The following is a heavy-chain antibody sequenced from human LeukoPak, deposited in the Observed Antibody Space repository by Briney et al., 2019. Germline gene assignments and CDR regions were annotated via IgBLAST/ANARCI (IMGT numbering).Heavy chain of an antibody. CDR1: GFTFSSYS. CDR3: AKELDYSNYESRWAYYYYGMDV. V-gene: IGHV3-21*04. Sequence: GGSLRLSCAASGFTFSSYSMNWVRQAPGKGLEWVSSISSSSSYIYYADSVKGRFTISRDNAKNSLYLQMNSLRAEDTAVYYCAKELDYSNYESRWAYYYYGMDVWGQGTTVTVSS. D-gene: IGHD4-11*01. J-gene: IGHJ6*02. CDR2: ISSSSSYI.